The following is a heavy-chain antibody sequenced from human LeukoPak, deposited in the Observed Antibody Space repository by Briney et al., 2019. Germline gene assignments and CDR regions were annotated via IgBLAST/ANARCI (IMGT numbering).Heavy chain of an antibody. D-gene: IGHD2-15*01. CDR3: ARVGGGKDIVVAPHYYYGMDV. V-gene: IGHV3-7*03. Sequence: PGGSLRLSCAASGFTFSSYWMSWVRQAPGKGLEWVANIKQDGSEKYYVDSVKGRFTISRDNDKKSLHLQMNSRISEDTAVYYCARVGGGKDIVVAPHYYYGMDVWGKGTTVTVSS. CDR2: IKQDGSEK. J-gene: IGHJ6*04. CDR1: GFTFSSYW.